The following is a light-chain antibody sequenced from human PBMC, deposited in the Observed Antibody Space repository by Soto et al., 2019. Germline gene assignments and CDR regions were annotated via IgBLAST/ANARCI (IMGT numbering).Light chain of an antibody. J-gene: IGKJ1*01. V-gene: IGKV3-15*01. CDR1: QSVRHN. Sequence: EIVLTQSPATLSVSPGERATLSCRASQSVRHNLAWYQQKLGQAPRLLIYAASTRATGIPARVSGGGSDTEFTLTISSLQSEDFAVYYGQQYNEWPPRWMFGQGTKVEIK. CDR3: QQYNEWPPRWM. CDR2: AAS.